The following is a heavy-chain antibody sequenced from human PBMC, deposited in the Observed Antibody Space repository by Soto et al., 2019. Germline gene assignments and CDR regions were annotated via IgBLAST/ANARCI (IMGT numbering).Heavy chain of an antibody. Sequence: ASVKISCKASGYTFTSYGISWVRQAPGQGLEWMGWISAYNGNTNYAQKLQGRVTMTTDTSTSTAYMELRSLRSDDTTVYYCARRVYIKSGYYSDYWGKGTLVTVSS. V-gene: IGHV1-18*01. J-gene: IGHJ4*02. D-gene: IGHD3-22*01. CDR2: ISAYNGNT. CDR1: GYTFTSYG. CDR3: ARRVYIKSGYYSDY.